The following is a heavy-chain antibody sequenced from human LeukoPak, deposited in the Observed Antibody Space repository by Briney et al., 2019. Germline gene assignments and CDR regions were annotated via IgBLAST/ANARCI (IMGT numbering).Heavy chain of an antibody. CDR1: GFTFSSYG. J-gene: IGHJ4*02. V-gene: IGHV3-30*02. Sequence: GGSLRLSCAASGFTFSSYGMHWVRQAPGKGLEWVAFIRYDGSNKYYADSVKGRFTISRDNSKNTLYLQMNSLRAEDTAVYYCAKDSVARPYPYYFDYWGQGTLVTVSS. D-gene: IGHD2-15*01. CDR2: IRYDGSNK. CDR3: AKDSVARPYPYYFDY.